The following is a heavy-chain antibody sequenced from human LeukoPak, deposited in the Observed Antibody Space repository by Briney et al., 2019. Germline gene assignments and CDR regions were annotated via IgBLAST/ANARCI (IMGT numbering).Heavy chain of an antibody. CDR3: ARDRDGDTGGWYFDL. Sequence: GGSLRLSCAAFGFTFNTHWLSWVRQAPGKGLEWVANINEDVGERYYVDSVKGRFTISRDNAQNSLFLQMNSLRVEDTAVYYCARDRDGDTGGWYFDLWGRGTLVTVSS. V-gene: IGHV3-7*01. CDR2: INEDVGER. D-gene: IGHD4-17*01. J-gene: IGHJ2*01. CDR1: GFTFNTHW.